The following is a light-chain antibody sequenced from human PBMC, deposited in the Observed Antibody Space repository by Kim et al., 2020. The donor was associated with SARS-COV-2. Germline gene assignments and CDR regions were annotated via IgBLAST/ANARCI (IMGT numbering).Light chain of an antibody. CDR2: GAS. CDR1: QSVSSN. CDR3: QQYNNWPPLT. Sequence: SQGERATTSCRARQSVSSNLAWYQQKPGQAPRLLIYGASTRATGIPARFSGSGSGTEFTLTISSLQSEDFAVYYCQQYNNWPPLTFGGGTKVDIK. J-gene: IGKJ4*01. V-gene: IGKV3-15*01.